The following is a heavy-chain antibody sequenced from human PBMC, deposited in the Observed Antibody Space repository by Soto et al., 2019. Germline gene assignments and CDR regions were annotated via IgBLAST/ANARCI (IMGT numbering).Heavy chain of an antibody. CDR1: GGSISSSSYY. CDR3: ARQDYDFWYYYYGMDV. CDR2: SYYSGST. V-gene: IGHV4-39*01. Sequence: SETLSLTCTVSGGSISSSSYYWGWIRQPPGKGLEWIGSSYYSGSTYYNPSLKSRVTISVDTSKNQFSLKLSSVTAADTVVYYCARQDYDFWYYYYGMDVWGQGTTVTVSS. J-gene: IGHJ6*02. D-gene: IGHD3-3*01.